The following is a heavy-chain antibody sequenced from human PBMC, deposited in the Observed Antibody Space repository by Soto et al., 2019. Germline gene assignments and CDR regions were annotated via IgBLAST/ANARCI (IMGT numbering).Heavy chain of an antibody. Sequence: QVQLVQSGAEVKKPGSSVKVSCKASGGTFSSYTISWVRQAPGQGLEWMGRIIPILGIANYAQKFQGRVTTTADKSTSTAYMELSSLRSEDTAVYYCAMGTVVTPEYYYYYGMDVWGQGTTVTVSS. D-gene: IGHD2-21*02. V-gene: IGHV1-69*02. J-gene: IGHJ6*02. CDR3: AMGTVVTPEYYYYYGMDV. CDR1: GGTFSSYT. CDR2: IIPILGIA.